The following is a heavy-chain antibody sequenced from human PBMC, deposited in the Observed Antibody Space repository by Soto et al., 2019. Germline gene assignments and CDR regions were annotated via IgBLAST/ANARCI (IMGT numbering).Heavy chain of an antibody. D-gene: IGHD3-3*01. V-gene: IGHV1-18*01. CDR2: ISAYNGNT. Sequence: GASVKVSCKASGYTFTSYGISWVRQAPGQGLEWMGWISAYNGNTNYAQKLQGRVTMTTDTSTSTAYMELRSLRSDDTAVYYCARVKWEWLPRYYYGMDVWGQGTTVTVSS. CDR1: GYTFTSYG. J-gene: IGHJ6*02. CDR3: ARVKWEWLPRYYYGMDV.